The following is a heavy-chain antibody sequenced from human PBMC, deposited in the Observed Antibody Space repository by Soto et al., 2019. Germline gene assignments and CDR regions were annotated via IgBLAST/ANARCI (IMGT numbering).Heavy chain of an antibody. CDR3: ARETAMVIRPDAFDI. D-gene: IGHD5-18*01. V-gene: IGHV3-53*01. J-gene: IGHJ3*02. CDR1: GFTVSNNY. CDR2: IYSGGST. Sequence: GSLRLSCAASGFTVSNNYMSWVRQAPGKGLEWVSLIYSGGSTYYADSVKGRFTISRDNSKNTLYLQMNSLRAEDTAVYYCARETAMVIRPDAFDIWGQGTMVTVSS.